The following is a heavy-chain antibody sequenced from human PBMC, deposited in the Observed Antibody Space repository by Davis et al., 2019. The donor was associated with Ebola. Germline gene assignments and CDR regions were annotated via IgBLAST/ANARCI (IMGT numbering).Heavy chain of an antibody. J-gene: IGHJ4*02. CDR2: FDPEDSET. CDR1: GYPLGELS. D-gene: IGHD4-23*01. CDR3: ARDLGNSEVY. Sequence: ASVKVSCKVSGYPLGELSIHWVRQAPGRGLEWMGRFDPEDSETIYAQTFQGRVTMTEDISTDTAYMELSSLRTEDTAVYYCARDLGNSEVYWGQGTLVTVSS. V-gene: IGHV1-24*01.